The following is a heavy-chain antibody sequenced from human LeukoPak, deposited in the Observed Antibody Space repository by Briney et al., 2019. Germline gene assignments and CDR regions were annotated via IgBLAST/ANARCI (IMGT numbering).Heavy chain of an antibody. D-gene: IGHD5-12*01. V-gene: IGHV4-59*01. CDR2: MYFGGSP. CDR3: ARGNSGYDYAFDI. CDR1: GGSISSYY. J-gene: IGHJ3*02. Sequence: SETLSLTCTVSGGSISSYYWSWIRQPPGKGLEGIGYMYFGGSPNYNPSLKSRVTISLDTSKNQFSLRVSSVTSADTAVYYCARGNSGYDYAFDIWGQGTMVTVSS.